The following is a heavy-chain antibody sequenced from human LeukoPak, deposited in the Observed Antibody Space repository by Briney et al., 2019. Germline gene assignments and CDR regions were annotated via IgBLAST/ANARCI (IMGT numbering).Heavy chain of an antibody. CDR2: INAGNGNT. CDR1: GYTFTSYA. J-gene: IGHJ4*02. CDR3: ARDGEYSGSYYDY. V-gene: IGHV1-3*01. Sequence: GASVKVSCKASGYTFTSYAMHWVRQAPGQRLEWMGWINAGNGNTKYSQKFQGRVTITRDTSASTAYMELSSLRSEDTAVYYCARDGEYSGSYYDYWGQGTLVTVPS. D-gene: IGHD1-26*01.